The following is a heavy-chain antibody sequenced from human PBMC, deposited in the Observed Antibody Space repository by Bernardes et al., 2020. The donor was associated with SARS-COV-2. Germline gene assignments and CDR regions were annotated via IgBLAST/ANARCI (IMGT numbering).Heavy chain of an antibody. D-gene: IGHD3-3*01. V-gene: IGHV4-4*07. Sequence: SETLCLTCTVSGGSISSYYWSWIRQPAGQGLEWIGRIYTSGSTNYNPSLKSRVTMSVDTSKNQFSLKLSSVTAADTAVYYCARERGSYDFWSGLNWFDPWGQGTLVTVSS. J-gene: IGHJ5*02. CDR1: GGSISSYY. CDR2: IYTSGST. CDR3: ARERGSYDFWSGLNWFDP.